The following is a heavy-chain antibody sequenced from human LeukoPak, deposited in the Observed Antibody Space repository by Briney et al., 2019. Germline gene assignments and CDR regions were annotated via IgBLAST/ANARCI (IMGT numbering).Heavy chain of an antibody. Sequence: GGSLRLSCAASGFTFSSYAMHWVRQAPGKGLEWVAVISYDGSNKYYADSVKGRFTISRDNSKNTLYLQMNSLRAEDTAVYYCAKDAVEAARPWGAFDIWGQGTMVTVSS. D-gene: IGHD6-6*01. CDR3: AKDAVEAARPWGAFDI. CDR2: ISYDGSNK. J-gene: IGHJ3*02. CDR1: GFTFSSYA. V-gene: IGHV3-30-3*01.